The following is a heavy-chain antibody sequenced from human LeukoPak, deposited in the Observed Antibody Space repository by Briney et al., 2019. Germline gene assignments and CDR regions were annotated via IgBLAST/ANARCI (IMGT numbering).Heavy chain of an antibody. J-gene: IGHJ4*02. Sequence: PSETLSLTCTVSGDSNYRTPYYWGWIRQPPGKGLEYIGNIHYSGSAYYTPSLRSRLTISVDTSKNQFSLKLSSVTAADTAVYYCATMTTGLYYFDYWGQGTLVTVSS. D-gene: IGHD4-11*01. V-gene: IGHV4-39*07. CDR2: IHYSGSA. CDR3: ATMTTGLYYFDY. CDR1: GDSNYRTPYY.